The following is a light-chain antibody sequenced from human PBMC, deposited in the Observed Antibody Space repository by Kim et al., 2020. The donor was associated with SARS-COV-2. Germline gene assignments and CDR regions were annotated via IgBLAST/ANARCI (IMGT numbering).Light chain of an antibody. CDR1: HSISNY. CDR2: GAS. J-gene: IGKJ5*01. Sequence: DIQMTQSPSSLSASVGDRVTITCRASHSISNYLNWYQQKPGKAPNLLIHGASNLQSGVPSRFSGSGSGTDFTLTISSLQPEDFATYYCQQTYSTPRITFGQRTRLGIK. V-gene: IGKV1-39*01. CDR3: QQTYSTPRIT.